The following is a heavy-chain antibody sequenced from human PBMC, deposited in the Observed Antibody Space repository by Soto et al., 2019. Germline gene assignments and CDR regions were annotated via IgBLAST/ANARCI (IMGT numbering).Heavy chain of an antibody. CDR2: IGGSGANT. V-gene: IGHV3-23*01. Sequence: LLESGGGLVQPGGSLRLSCAASGLTFPSYAMNWVRQAPGTGLGWVSAIGGSGANTYYADSVTGRVTIPRDNSKNTVYLQRNSLRAEDTAVYYFAKGSRSTQDLNDYFEHMDVWGKGTTVSVSS. D-gene: IGHD1-1*01. CDR3: AKGSRSTQDLNDYFEHMDV. J-gene: IGHJ6*03. CDR1: GLTFPSYA.